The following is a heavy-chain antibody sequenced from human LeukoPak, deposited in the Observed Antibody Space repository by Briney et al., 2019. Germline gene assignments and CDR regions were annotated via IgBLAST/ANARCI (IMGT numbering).Heavy chain of an antibody. Sequence: SETLSLTCTVSGGSISSYYWSWIRQPPGKGLEWIGYIYTSGSTNYNPSLKSRVTMSVDTSKNQFFLELSPVTAADTAVYYCARGGQGVYAFDIWGQGTMVTVSS. CDR3: ARGGQGVYAFDI. D-gene: IGHD3-16*01. J-gene: IGHJ3*02. CDR1: GGSISSYY. V-gene: IGHV4-4*09. CDR2: IYTSGST.